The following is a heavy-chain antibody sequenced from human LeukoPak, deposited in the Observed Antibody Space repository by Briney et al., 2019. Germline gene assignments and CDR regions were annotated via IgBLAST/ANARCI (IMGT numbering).Heavy chain of an antibody. CDR2: MNPNSGNT. J-gene: IGHJ5*02. CDR3: ARGTPAAIGEFDP. D-gene: IGHD2-2*01. V-gene: IGHV1-8*01. Sequence: ASVKVSCKASGYTFTSYDINWERQATGQGLEWMGWMNPNSGNTGYAQKFQGRVTMTRNTSKSTAYMELSSLRSEDTAVYYCARGTPAAIGEFDPWGQGTLVTVSS. CDR1: GYTFTSYD.